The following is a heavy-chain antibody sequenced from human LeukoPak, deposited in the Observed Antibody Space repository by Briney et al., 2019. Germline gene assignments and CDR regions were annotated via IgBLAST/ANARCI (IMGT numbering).Heavy chain of an antibody. CDR3: ARRKCISTTCPSRYVMDV. V-gene: IGHV4-59*01. CDR1: GGSLSAYY. Sequence: PSETLSLTCMVSGGSLSAYYWSWIRQPPGKGLEYMGYIYYSGSTNYNPSLKSRVTISLDTSKDQFSLNLTSVTAADTAVYYCARRKCISTTCPSRYVMDVWGQGTTVTVSS. CDR2: IYYSGST. D-gene: IGHD2-2*01. J-gene: IGHJ6*02.